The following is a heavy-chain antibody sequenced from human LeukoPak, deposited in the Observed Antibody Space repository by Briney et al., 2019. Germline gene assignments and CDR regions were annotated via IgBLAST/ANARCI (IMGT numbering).Heavy chain of an antibody. CDR2: VSYTGST. D-gene: IGHD2-2*01. V-gene: IGHV4-59*01. CDR1: GGSISSYF. CDR3: AREQGYCSTTTCQYSWFDP. J-gene: IGHJ5*02. Sequence: SETLSLTCTVSGGSISSYFWSWIRQPPGKTLEWIGYVSYTGSTNYDPSLKGRVTISVDTSKNQFSLKLSSVTAADTAVYFCAREQGYCSTTTCQYSWFDPWGQGTLVTVSS.